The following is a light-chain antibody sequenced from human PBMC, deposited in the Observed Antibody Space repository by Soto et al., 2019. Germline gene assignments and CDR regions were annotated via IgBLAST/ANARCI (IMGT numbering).Light chain of an antibody. J-gene: IGKJ4*01. CDR3: QQYGSSPRVS. V-gene: IGKV3-20*01. Sequence: EIVLTQSPGTLSLSPGERATLSCRASQSVSSDYLAWYQQIPGQAPRLLIYGASIRATGIPARFSGSGSGTDFPLTISSLEPEDLAVYYCQQYGSSPRVSFGGGTKVEIK. CDR2: GAS. CDR1: QSVSSDY.